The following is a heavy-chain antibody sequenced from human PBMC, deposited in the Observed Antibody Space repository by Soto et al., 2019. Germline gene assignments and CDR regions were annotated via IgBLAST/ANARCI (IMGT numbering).Heavy chain of an antibody. CDR3: ARGIREVGASVWGY. D-gene: IGHD1-26*01. J-gene: IGHJ4*02. CDR2: MNPNSGNT. Sequence: ASVKVSCKASGYTFTSYDINWVRQATGQGLEWMGWMNPNSGNTGYAQKFQGRVTMTRNTSISPAYMELSSLRSEDTAVYYGARGIREVGASVWGYWGQGTLVTVSS. CDR1: GYTFTSYD. V-gene: IGHV1-8*01.